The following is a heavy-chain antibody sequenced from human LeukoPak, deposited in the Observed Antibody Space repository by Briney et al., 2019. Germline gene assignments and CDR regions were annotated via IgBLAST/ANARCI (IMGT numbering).Heavy chain of an antibody. D-gene: IGHD3-22*01. Sequence: GASVKVSCKASGYTFTSYGISWVRQATGQGLEWMGWMNPNSGNTGYAQKFQGRVTMTRDMSTSTVYMELSSLRSEDTAVYYCARDLWGDSSPNDYWGQGTLVTVSS. CDR2: MNPNSGNT. V-gene: IGHV1-8*02. CDR3: ARDLWGDSSPNDY. CDR1: GYTFTSYG. J-gene: IGHJ4*02.